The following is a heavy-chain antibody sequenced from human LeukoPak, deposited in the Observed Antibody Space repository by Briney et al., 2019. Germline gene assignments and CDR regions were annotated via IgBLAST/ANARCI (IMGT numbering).Heavy chain of an antibody. CDR1: GGSFCGYY. D-gene: IGHD3-22*01. V-gene: IGHV4-34*01. CDR3: ARGQGGSSHYYDRGTYYFDY. CDR2: INHSGST. Sequence: PSETLSLTCAVYGGSFCGYYWSWIRQPPGKGLEWIGEINHSGSTNYNPSLKSRVTISVDTSKNQFSLKLSSVTAADTAVYYCARGQGGSSHYYDRGTYYFDYWGQGTLVTVSS. J-gene: IGHJ4*02.